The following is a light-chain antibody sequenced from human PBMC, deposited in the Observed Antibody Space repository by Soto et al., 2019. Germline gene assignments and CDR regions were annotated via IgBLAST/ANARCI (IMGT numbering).Light chain of an antibody. V-gene: IGKV3-11*01. CDR2: DAS. Sequence: EIVLTQSPATLSLSLGERATLPCRASQSVSNYLAWYQQKPGQAPRLLIYDASNRATDIPARFSGSGSGTDFTLTISSLEPEDFAVYYCQQRSNWPPFTFGQGTRLE. J-gene: IGKJ5*01. CDR3: QQRSNWPPFT. CDR1: QSVSNY.